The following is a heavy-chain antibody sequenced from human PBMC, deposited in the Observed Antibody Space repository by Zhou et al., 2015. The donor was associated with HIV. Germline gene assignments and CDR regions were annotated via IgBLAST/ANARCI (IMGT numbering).Heavy chain of an antibody. D-gene: IGHD3-22*01. J-gene: IGHJ4*02. Sequence: QVQLVQSGAEVKKPGSSVKVSCKASGGTFTSYYMHWVRQAPGQGLEWMGIINPSGGSTSYAQKFQGRVTMTRDTSTSTVYMELSSLRSEDTAVYYCARAGEGYYDSSGYLISLYYFDYWGQGTLVTVSS. CDR2: INPSGGST. V-gene: IGHV1-46*01. CDR3: ARAGEGYYDSSGYLISLYYFDY. CDR1: GGTFTSYY.